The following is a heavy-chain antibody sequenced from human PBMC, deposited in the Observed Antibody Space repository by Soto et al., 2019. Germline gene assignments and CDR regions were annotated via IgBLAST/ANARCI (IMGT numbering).Heavy chain of an antibody. Sequence: QVQLVESGGGVVQPGRSLRLSCAASGFAFTTYGMHWVRQAPGKGLEWLAFISYDGGTRYHSAAVRGRFTISRDASKNTLYLLMDSLSPEDTAVYYCAKDFGRLLAAPPDSWGQGTLVTVSS. D-gene: IGHD2-15*01. J-gene: IGHJ4*02. CDR3: AKDFGRLLAAPPDS. V-gene: IGHV3-30*18. CDR1: GFAFTTYG. CDR2: ISYDGGTR.